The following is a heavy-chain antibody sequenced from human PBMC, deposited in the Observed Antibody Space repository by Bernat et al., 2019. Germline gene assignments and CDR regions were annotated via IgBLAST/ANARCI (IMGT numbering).Heavy chain of an antibody. Sequence: QVQLVESGGGVVQPGRSLRLSCAASGFTFSSYGMHWVRQAPGKGLEWVAVIWYDGSNKYYADSVKGRFTISRDNSKNTLYLQMNSLRAEDTAVYYCAKKTIPRSIAVAGFDYWGQGTLVTVSS. D-gene: IGHD6-19*01. CDR3: AKKTIPRSIAVAGFDY. CDR1: GFTFSSYG. CDR2: IWYDGSNK. J-gene: IGHJ4*02. V-gene: IGHV3-33*06.